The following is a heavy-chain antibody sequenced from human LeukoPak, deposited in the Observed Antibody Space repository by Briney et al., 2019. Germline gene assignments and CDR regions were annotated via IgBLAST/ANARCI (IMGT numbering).Heavy chain of an antibody. Sequence: GGSLRLSCAASGFTFSSYAMHWVRQAPGKGLEWVAVISYDGSNKYYADSVKGRFTISRDNSKNTLYLQMNSLRAEDTAVYYCARLSEMFRGPQVIYYFDYWGQGTLVTVSS. CDR1: GFTFSSYA. CDR2: ISYDGSNK. V-gene: IGHV3-30*04. D-gene: IGHD3-10*01. CDR3: ARLSEMFRGPQVIYYFDY. J-gene: IGHJ4*02.